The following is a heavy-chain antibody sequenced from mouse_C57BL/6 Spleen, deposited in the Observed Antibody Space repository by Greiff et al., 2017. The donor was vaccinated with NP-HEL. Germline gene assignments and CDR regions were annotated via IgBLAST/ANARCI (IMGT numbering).Heavy chain of an antibody. J-gene: IGHJ2*01. CDR1: GFTFSSYA. CDR3: ARAPLIYYGYDGYYFDY. V-gene: IGHV5-4*01. Sequence: EVQLQESGGGLVKPGGSLKLSCAASGFTFSSYAMSWVRQTPEKRLEWVATISDGGSYTYYPDNVKGRFTISRDNAKNNLYLQMSHLKSEDTAMYYCARAPLIYYGYDGYYFDYWGQGTTLTVSS. D-gene: IGHD2-2*01. CDR2: ISDGGSYT.